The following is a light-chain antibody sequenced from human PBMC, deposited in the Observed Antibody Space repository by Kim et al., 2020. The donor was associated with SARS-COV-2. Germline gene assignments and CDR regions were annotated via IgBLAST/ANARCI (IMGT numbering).Light chain of an antibody. V-gene: IGKV4-1*01. CDR3: QQYYSTPLT. J-gene: IGKJ1*01. Sequence: ATITCKSSQSVLYSSNNKTYLAWYQQKPGQPPKLLIYWASTRESGVPDRFSGSGSGTDFTLTISSLQAEDVAVYYCQQYYSTPLTFGQGTKVDIK. CDR1: QSVLYSSNNKTY. CDR2: WAS.